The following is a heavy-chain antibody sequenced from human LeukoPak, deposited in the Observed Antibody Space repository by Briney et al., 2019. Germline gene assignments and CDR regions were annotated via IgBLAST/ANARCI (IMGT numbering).Heavy chain of an antibody. CDR2: ISGSAGSI. Sequence: GGSLRLSCAASGFTFYTYAMSWVRQAPGKGLEWVSAISGSAGSIYYADSVKGRFTISRDNSKNTLYLQMNSLRAEDTAVYYCARPTPHYYDSSGYPLPFDYWGQGTLVTVSS. CDR3: ARPTPHYYDSSGYPLPFDY. CDR1: GFTFYTYA. D-gene: IGHD3-22*01. J-gene: IGHJ4*02. V-gene: IGHV3-23*01.